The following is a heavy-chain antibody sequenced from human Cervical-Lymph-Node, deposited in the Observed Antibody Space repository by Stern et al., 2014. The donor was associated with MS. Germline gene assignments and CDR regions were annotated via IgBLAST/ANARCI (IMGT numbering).Heavy chain of an antibody. D-gene: IGHD2-8*02. CDR3: ASHQLVDDAFDV. CDR2: IYYTGTT. J-gene: IGHJ3*01. V-gene: IGHV4-31*11. CDR1: GGSINRGGFY. Sequence: VHLVESGPGLVKPSQTLSLTCAVSGGSINRGGFYWSGIRQHPGKGLEWLGYIYYTGTTYYNPSFKTRLTILADRSQTQFSLRLTSVTAADTAVYYCASHQLVDDAFDVWGQGTMVIVSS.